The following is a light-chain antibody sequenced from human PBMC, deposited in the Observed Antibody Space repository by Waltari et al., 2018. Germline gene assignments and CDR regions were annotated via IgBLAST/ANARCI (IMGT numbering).Light chain of an antibody. CDR1: SSNIESNY. CDR2: KNN. J-gene: IGLJ3*02. V-gene: IGLV1-47*01. Sequence: QSVLTQPPSASGTPGQRVTLSCSGSSSNIESNYVYWYQQLPGTAPKLLIYKNNPRPSGVPDRFAGFKSGTSASLAISGLRSEDEADYYCAAWEDSLSGPAFGGGTKLTVL. CDR3: AAWEDSLSGPA.